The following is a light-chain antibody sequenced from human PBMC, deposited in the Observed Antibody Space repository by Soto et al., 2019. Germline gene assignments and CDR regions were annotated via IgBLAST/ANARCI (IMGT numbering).Light chain of an antibody. CDR3: SSYTSGSTRVV. Sequence: QSALTQPASVSGSPGQSITISCTGTSSDVGGYNYVSWYQQHPGKAPKVMIYDVTKRPSVISHRFSGSKSGNTASLTISGLQVEDEADYYCSSYTSGSTRVVFGGGTKLTVL. V-gene: IGLV2-14*03. CDR1: SSDVGGYNY. CDR2: DVT. J-gene: IGLJ2*01.